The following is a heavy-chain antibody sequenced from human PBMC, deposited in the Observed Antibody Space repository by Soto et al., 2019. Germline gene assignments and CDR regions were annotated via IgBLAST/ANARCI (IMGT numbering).Heavy chain of an antibody. CDR1: GFSFDNFA. CDR2: ISSNSGNI. D-gene: IGHD6-19*01. Sequence: EVQLVESGGGIVEPGRSLRLSCAASGFSFDNFAMHWVRQAPGKGLGWVSSISSNSGNIGYADSGKGRFTISRDNAKHSLYLEMNSLRVEDTALYYCAKGGSSSWLGDGLHIWGQGTMVTASS. J-gene: IGHJ3*02. CDR3: AKGGSSSWLGDGLHI. V-gene: IGHV3-9*01.